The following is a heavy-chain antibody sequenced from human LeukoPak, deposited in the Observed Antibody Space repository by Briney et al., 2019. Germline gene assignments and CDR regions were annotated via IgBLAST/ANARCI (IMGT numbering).Heavy chain of an antibody. Sequence: PGGSLRLSCAASGFNFSSQWMSWVRQAPGKGLEWVANVNQGGTQKYYVDSVKGRFTISRDNAENSLYLQMNSLRAEDTAVYYCAREHYFYCMDGWGKGTTVTVSS. V-gene: IGHV3-7*01. CDR1: GFNFSSQW. CDR3: AREHYFYCMDG. J-gene: IGHJ6*03. CDR2: VNQGGTQK.